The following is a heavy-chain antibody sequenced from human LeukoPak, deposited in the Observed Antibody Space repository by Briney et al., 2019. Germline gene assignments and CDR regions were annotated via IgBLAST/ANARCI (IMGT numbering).Heavy chain of an antibody. V-gene: IGHV4-39*01. CDR1: GGSISSSSYY. D-gene: IGHD3-22*01. CDR3: ARLPYYYDISGYAFDI. J-gene: IGHJ3*02. CDR2: IFYSVST. Sequence: SETLSLTCTVSGGSISSSSYYWGWIRQPPGKGLEWIGNIFYSVSTYYNPSLKSRVTISVDTSKNQFSLKLSSVTAADTAVYYCARLPYYYDISGYAFDILGLGTMVTVSS.